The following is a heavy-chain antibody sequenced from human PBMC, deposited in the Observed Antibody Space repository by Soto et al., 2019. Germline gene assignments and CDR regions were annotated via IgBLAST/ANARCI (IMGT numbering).Heavy chain of an antibody. CDR1: GGSIRSGGYY. CDR3: ASARGDTGYYYAMDV. Sequence: PSETLSLTCTVPGGSIRSGGYYWSWIRQHPGKGLEWIGYIYYSGSTYYNPSLKSRVTISVDTPKNQFSLKLSSVTAADTAVYYCASARGDTGYYYAMDVWGQGTTVTVSS. CDR2: IYYSGST. D-gene: IGHD3-10*01. J-gene: IGHJ6*02. V-gene: IGHV4-31*03.